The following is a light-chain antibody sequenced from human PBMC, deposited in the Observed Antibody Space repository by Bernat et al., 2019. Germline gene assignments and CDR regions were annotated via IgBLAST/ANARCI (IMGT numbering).Light chain of an antibody. V-gene: IGKV1-39*01. CDR3: QQSYSTRFT. Sequence: DIQMTQSPSSLSASVGDRVTITCRASQSISSYLNWHQQKPGKAPKLLIYAASSLQRGVPARFSGSGSGTDFTLTISSLQPEDFATYYCQQSYSTRFTFGPGTKVDIK. J-gene: IGKJ3*01. CDR1: QSISSY. CDR2: AAS.